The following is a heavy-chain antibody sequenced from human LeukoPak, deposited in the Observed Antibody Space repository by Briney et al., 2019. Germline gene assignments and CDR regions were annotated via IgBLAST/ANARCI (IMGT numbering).Heavy chain of an antibody. CDR3: ARDLISGPATHDS. CDR2: ITSGGST. CDR1: GFTFSSYD. J-gene: IGHJ4*02. D-gene: IGHD2-15*01. Sequence: GGSLRLSCAVSGFTFSSYDMNWVRQAPGKGLEWVSVITSGGSTYFADSVKGRFTVSRDNSKNTLSLQMNSLRVEDTAVYYCARDLISGPATHDSWGQGALVTVSS. V-gene: IGHV3-66*01.